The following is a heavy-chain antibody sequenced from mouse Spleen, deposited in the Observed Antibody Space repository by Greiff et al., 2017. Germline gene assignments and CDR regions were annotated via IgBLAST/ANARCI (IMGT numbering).Heavy chain of an antibody. Sequence: VQLQQSGAELVRPGASVKLSCTASGFNIKDYYMHWVKERPEQGLEWIGRIDPEDGDTEYAPKFQGKATMTADTSSNTAYLQLSSLTSEDTAVYYCTTITTVVAEDDWGQGTTLTVSS. CDR1: GFNIKDYY. J-gene: IGHJ2*01. D-gene: IGHD1-1*01. CDR2: IDPEDGDT. CDR3: TTITTVVAEDD. V-gene: IGHV14-1*01.